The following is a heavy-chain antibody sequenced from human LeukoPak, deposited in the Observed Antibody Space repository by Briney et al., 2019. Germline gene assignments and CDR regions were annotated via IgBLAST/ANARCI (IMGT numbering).Heavy chain of an antibody. Sequence: PGGSLRLSCEASGFTFSDFSMNWVRQAPGKGLEWVSSISSSSSYIYYADSVKGRFTISRDNAKNSLYLQLNSLRAEDTAVYYCARGEFRDFDPYFWYFDLWGRGTLVTVSS. CDR2: ISSSSSYI. CDR3: ARGEFRDFDPYFWYFDL. J-gene: IGHJ2*01. D-gene: IGHD3-9*01. V-gene: IGHV3-21*06. CDR1: GFTFSDFS.